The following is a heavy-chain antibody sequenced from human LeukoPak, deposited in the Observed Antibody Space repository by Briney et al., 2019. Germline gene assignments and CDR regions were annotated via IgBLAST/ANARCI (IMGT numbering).Heavy chain of an antibody. D-gene: IGHD6-13*01. CDR2: IYHSGTT. CDR3: ARQGGSNSPYYNYYMDV. Sequence: SETLSLTCAVSGYSISSGYYWGWFRQLPGKGPEWIGCIYHSGTTYYNPSLKSRVTISVDTSKNQFSLMISSVTAADTAVYYCARQGGSNSPYYNYYMDVWGKGTTVTVSS. V-gene: IGHV4-38-2*01. CDR1: GYSISSGYY. J-gene: IGHJ6*03.